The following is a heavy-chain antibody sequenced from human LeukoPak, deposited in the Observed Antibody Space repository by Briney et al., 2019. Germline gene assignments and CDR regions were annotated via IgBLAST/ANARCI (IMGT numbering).Heavy chain of an antibody. D-gene: IGHD1-1*01. V-gene: IGHV3-11*01. Sequence: GASLRLSCAATGFTFSDHIMGWMRQAPGKGLEWTSYMSGSGIYYADSVKGRFTISRHNAKNSLYLQMSSLRAEDSAVYFCARRSLTTGGHAFDVWGQGTLVTVSS. J-gene: IGHJ3*01. CDR1: GFTFSDHI. CDR3: ARRSLTTGGHAFDV. CDR2: MSGSGI.